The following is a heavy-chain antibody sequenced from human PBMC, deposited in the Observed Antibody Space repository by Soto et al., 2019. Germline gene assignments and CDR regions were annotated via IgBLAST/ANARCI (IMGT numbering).Heavy chain of an antibody. CDR2: IIPIFGTA. V-gene: IGHV1-69*12. J-gene: IGHJ6*02. D-gene: IGHD2-21*02. Sequence: QVQLVQSGAEVKKPGSSVKVSCKASGGTFSSYAISWVRQAPGQGLEWMGGIIPIFGTANYAQKFQGRVTITADESTSTAYMELSSLRSEDTAVYYCARVHIGVVTDYYYGMDVWGQGTTVTVSS. CDR3: ARVHIGVVTDYYYGMDV. CDR1: GGTFSSYA.